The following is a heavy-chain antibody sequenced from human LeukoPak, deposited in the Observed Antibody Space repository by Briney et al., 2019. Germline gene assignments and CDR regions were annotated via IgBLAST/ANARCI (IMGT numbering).Heavy chain of an antibody. J-gene: IGHJ6*02. CDR1: GYSFSNYW. V-gene: IGHV5-51*01. Sequence: GESLKISCKGSGYSFSNYWIGWVRQMPGKGLEWMRIIYPGDSDIRYSPSFQGQVTISADKSTSTAYLQWSSLKASDTATYYCARRGQLALGFYCHGLDVWGQGTTVTVSS. CDR2: IYPGDSDI. D-gene: IGHD6-6*01. CDR3: ARRGQLALGFYCHGLDV.